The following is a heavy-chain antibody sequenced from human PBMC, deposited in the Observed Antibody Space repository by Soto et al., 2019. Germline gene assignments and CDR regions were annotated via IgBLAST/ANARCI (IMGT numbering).Heavy chain of an antibody. Sequence: ASVKVSCKASGYSFIDYYMHWVRQAPGQGFEWMGRISPRSGGTNYAQKFEGRVTMTWDTSLNTAYMELSSLISEDTAVYYCARPPGYISDWYYFDLWGQGTLVTVSS. J-gene: IGHJ4*02. CDR2: ISPRSGGT. V-gene: IGHV1-2*02. D-gene: IGHD3-9*01. CDR1: GYSFIDYY. CDR3: ARPPGYISDWYYFDL.